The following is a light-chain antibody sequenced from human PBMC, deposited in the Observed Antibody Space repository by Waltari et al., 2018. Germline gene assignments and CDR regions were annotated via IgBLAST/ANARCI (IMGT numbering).Light chain of an antibody. Sequence: QAVVTQEPSLTVSPGGTVTLTCGSSTGDVTSGHKPYWFQQKPGQAPRTLIYHSNKKHSWTPARFSGSLLGGKAALTLSGAQPEDEAEYYCLLLYGGPWVFGGGTKLTVL. CDR2: HSN. J-gene: IGLJ3*02. CDR1: TGDVTSGHK. V-gene: IGLV7-46*01. CDR3: LLLYGGPWV.